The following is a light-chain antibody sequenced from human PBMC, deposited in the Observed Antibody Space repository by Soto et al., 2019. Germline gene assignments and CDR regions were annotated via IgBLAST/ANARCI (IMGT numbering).Light chain of an antibody. CDR3: AAWDDSLNGPV. J-gene: IGLJ2*01. V-gene: IGLV1-44*01. CDR2: SNN. CDR1: SSNIGSNT. Sequence: QSVLTQSPSASGTPGPRVTISCSGSSSNIGSNTVNWYQQLPGTAPKLLIYSNNQRPSGVPDRFSGSKSGTSAALAISGLQSEDEADYYCAAWDDSLNGPVFGGGTKLTVL.